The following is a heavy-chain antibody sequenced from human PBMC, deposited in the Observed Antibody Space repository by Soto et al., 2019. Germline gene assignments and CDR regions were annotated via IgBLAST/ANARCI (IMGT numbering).Heavy chain of an antibody. CDR2: MYNTGST. J-gene: IGHJ6*02. CDR3: ARDLWGYCGTDCYPLDV. V-gene: IGHV4-59*01. Sequence: QVQLQESGPGLVKPSETLSLTCTVSGGSISRYYWSWIRQPPGKGLEWIGYMYNTGSTVYTPSVKSRVTISVDTSKNQFTLKLNSVTAADTAVYYCARDLWGYCGTDCYPLDVWGQGTTVTVSS. CDR1: GGSISRYY. D-gene: IGHD2-21*02.